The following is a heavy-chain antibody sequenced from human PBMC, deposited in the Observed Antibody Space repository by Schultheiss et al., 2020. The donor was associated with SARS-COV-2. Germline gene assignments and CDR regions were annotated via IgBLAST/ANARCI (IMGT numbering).Heavy chain of an antibody. J-gene: IGHJ5*02. CDR1: GGSISSYY. CDR3: ARGRRAISKLAPNWFDP. Sequence: SETLSLTFTVSGGSISSYYWSWIRQPPGKGLEWIGYIYYSGSTNYNPSLKSRVTMSVDTSKNQFSLKLSSVTAADTAVYYCARGRRAISKLAPNWFDPWGQGTLVTVSS. V-gene: IGHV4-59*12. CDR2: IYYSGST. D-gene: IGHD3-3*01.